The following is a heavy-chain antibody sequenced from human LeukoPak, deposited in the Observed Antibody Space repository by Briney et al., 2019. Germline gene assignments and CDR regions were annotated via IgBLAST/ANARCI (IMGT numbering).Heavy chain of an antibody. D-gene: IGHD2-21*02. V-gene: IGHV3-11*01. J-gene: IGHJ4*02. CDR1: GFTFSDYY. Sequence: PGGSLRLSCAASGFTFSDYYMSWIRQAPGKGLEWVSYISSSGSTIYYADSVEGRFTISRDNAKNSLYLQMNSLRAEDTAVYYCARELAYCGGDCYTNWGQGTLVTVSS. CDR3: ARELAYCGGDCYTN. CDR2: ISSSGSTI.